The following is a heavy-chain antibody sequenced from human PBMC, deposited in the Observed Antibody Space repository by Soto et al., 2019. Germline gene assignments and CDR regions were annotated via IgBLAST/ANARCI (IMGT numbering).Heavy chain of an antibody. D-gene: IGHD3-10*01. Sequence: PGGSLRLSCAASGFTFSSYAMSWVRQAPGKGLEWVSAISGSGGSTYYADSVKGRFTISRDNSKNTLYLQMNSLRAEDTAVYYCASCLWFGELLSGGTFDYWGQGTLVTSPQ. CDR1: GFTFSSYA. J-gene: IGHJ4*02. CDR2: ISGSGGST. CDR3: ASCLWFGELLSGGTFDY. V-gene: IGHV3-23*01.